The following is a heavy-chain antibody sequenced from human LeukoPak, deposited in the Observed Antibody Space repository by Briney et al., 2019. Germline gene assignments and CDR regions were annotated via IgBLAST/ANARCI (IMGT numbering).Heavy chain of an antibody. V-gene: IGHV3-23*01. J-gene: IGHJ4*02. CDR2: ISGSGGNT. CDR3: AKDGGSAHADY. Sequence: PGGSLRLSCAASGFTFSSYDMTWVRQAPGKGLEWVSGISGSGGNTYYADSVKGRFTISRDNSKNTLYLQMNSLRAEDTAVYFRAKDGGSAHADYWGQGTLVTVSS. D-gene: IGHD2-15*01. CDR1: GFTFSSYD.